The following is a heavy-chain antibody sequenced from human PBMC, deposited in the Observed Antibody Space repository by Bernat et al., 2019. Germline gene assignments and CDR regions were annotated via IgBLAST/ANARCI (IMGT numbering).Heavy chain of an antibody. CDR3: ALKGAYSYGFDY. D-gene: IGHD5-18*01. Sequence: VQLVESGGGVVQPGGSLRLSCAASGFTFSSYAMSWVRQAPGKGLEWVSAISGSGGSTYYADSVKGRFTISRDNSKNTLYLQMNSLRAEDTAAYYCALKGAYSYGFDYWGQGTLVTVSS. CDR2: ISGSGGST. V-gene: IGHV3-23*04. J-gene: IGHJ4*02. CDR1: GFTFSSYA.